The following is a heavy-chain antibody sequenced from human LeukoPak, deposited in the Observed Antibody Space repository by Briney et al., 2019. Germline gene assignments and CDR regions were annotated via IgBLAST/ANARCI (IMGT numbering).Heavy chain of an antibody. CDR2: INHSGST. D-gene: IGHD2-2*01. Sequence: PSETLSLTCAVYSGSFSGYYWSWIRQPPGKGLEWIGEINHSGSTNYNPSLKSRVTISVDTSKNQFSLKLSSVTAADTAVYYCARGSSTSWSYYYYYGMDVWGQGTTVTVSS. CDR1: SGSFSGYY. V-gene: IGHV4-34*01. CDR3: ARGSSTSWSYYYYYGMDV. J-gene: IGHJ6*02.